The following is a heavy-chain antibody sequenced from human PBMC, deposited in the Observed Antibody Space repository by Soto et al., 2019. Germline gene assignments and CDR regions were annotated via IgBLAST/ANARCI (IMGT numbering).Heavy chain of an antibody. CDR2: MNPNSGNT. Sequence: QVQLVQSGAEVKKPGASVKVSCKASGYTFTSYDINWVRQATGQGLEWMGWMNPNSGNTGYAQKCEGRVTMPRNTSISTASMELSSLRSEDTAVYYCASGSSGYVYKGRGRVRHDYWGQGTLVTVSS. CDR3: ASGSSGYVYKGRGRVRHDY. J-gene: IGHJ4*02. CDR1: GYTFTSYD. D-gene: IGHD5-12*01. V-gene: IGHV1-8*01.